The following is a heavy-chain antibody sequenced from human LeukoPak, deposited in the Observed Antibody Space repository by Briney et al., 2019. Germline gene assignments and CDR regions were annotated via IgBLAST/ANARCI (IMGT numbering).Heavy chain of an antibody. D-gene: IGHD2-2*01. CDR1: GYSFTSYW. V-gene: IGHV5-10-1*01. J-gene: IGHJ5*02. Sequence: GESLKISCKGSGYSFTSYWIGWVRQMPGKGLEWMGRIDPSVSYTNYSPSFQGHVTISADKSISTAYLQWSSLKASDTAMYYCARHLPAAIVDPWGQGTLVTVSS. CDR2: IDPSVSYT. CDR3: ARHLPAAIVDP.